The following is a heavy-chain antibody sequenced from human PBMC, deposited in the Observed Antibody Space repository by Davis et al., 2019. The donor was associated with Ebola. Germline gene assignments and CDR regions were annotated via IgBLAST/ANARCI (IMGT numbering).Heavy chain of an antibody. J-gene: IGHJ3*02. CDR2: INPSGGST. CDR1: GYTFTSYY. D-gene: IGHD1-7*01. CDR3: ARLCNWNYVIVCSFDI. Sequence: ASVKVSCKASGYTFTSYYMHWVRQAPEQGLEWMGIINPSGGSTSYAQKFQGRVTMTRDTSTSTVYMELSSLRSEDTAVYYCARLCNWNYVIVCSFDIWGQGTMVTVSS. V-gene: IGHV1-46*01.